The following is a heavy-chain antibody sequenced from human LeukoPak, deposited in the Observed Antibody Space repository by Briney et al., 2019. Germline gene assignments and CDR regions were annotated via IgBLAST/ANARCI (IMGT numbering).Heavy chain of an antibody. V-gene: IGHV1-69*13. CDR2: IIPIFGTA. CDR1: GGTFISYA. Sequence: SVKVSCKASGGTFISYAISWVRQAPGQGLEWMGGIIPIFGTANYAQKFQGRVTITADESTSTAYMELSSLRSEDTAAYYCAREDSRDTAMVIGYWGQGTLVTVSS. D-gene: IGHD5-18*01. J-gene: IGHJ4*02. CDR3: AREDSRDTAMVIGY.